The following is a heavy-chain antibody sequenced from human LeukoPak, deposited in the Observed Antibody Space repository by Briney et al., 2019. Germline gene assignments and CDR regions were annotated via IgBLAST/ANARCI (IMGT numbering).Heavy chain of an antibody. CDR1: GGSISSGSYY. CDR2: IYTSGST. CDR3: ARDHCSSTSCYNDY. V-gene: IGHV4-61*02. D-gene: IGHD2-2*02. Sequence: SQTLSLTCTVSGGSISSGSYYWSWIRQPAGKGLEWIGRIYTSGSTNYNPSLKSRVTISVDTSKNQFSLKLSSVTAADTAVYYCARDHCSSTSCYNDYWGPGTLVTVSS. J-gene: IGHJ4*02.